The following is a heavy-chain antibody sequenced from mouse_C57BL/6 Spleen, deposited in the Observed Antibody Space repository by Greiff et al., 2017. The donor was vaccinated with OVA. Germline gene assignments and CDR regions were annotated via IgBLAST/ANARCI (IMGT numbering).Heavy chain of an antibody. CDR3: ARGDDY. J-gene: IGHJ2*01. Sequence: QVQLQQPGADLVQPGASVKVSCKASGYTFTSYWMHWVKQSPGKGLEWIGRIHTSDSDTNYNQKFKGKATLTIDKSPSTAYMQLSRLTSEDSAIYYYARGDDYWGQGTTLTVSS. CDR1: GYTFTSYW. CDR2: IHTSDSDT. V-gene: IGHV1-74*01.